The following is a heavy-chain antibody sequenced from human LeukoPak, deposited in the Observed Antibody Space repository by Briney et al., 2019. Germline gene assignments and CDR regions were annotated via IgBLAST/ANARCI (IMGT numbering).Heavy chain of an antibody. Sequence: PSETLSLTCTVSGGSISSSSYYWGWIRQPPGKGLEWIGSIYYSGSTYYNPSLKSRVTISVDTSKNQFSLKLSSVTAADTAVYYCARPTAGDSTDYWGQGTLVTVSS. D-gene: IGHD2/OR15-2a*01. CDR3: ARPTAGDSTDY. CDR2: IYYSGST. CDR1: GGSISSSSYY. J-gene: IGHJ4*02. V-gene: IGHV4-39*01.